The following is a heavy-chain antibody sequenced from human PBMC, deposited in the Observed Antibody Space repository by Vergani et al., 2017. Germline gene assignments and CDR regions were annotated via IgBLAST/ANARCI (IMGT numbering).Heavy chain of an antibody. J-gene: IGHJ3*02. CDR2: IYYSGST. CDR1: GGSISSGDYY. D-gene: IGHD3-10*01. CDR3: ARDLWFGELFGEGRAFDI. Sequence: QVQLQESGPGLVKPSETLSLTCTVSGGSISSGDYYWSWIRQPPGKGLEWIGYIYYSGSTNYNPSLKSRVTISVDTSKNQFSLKLSSVTAADTAVYYCARDLWFGELFGEGRAFDIWGQGTMVTVSS. V-gene: IGHV4-61*08.